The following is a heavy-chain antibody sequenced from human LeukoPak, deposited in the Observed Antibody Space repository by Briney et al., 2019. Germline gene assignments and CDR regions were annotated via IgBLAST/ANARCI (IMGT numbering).Heavy chain of an antibody. CDR3: AKIAAADVGDALDI. CDR2: ISYDGSNK. V-gene: IGHV3-30-3*02. D-gene: IGHD6-13*01. CDR1: GFTFSSYA. J-gene: IGHJ3*02. Sequence: GGSLRLSCAASGFTFSSYAMHWVRQAPGKGLEWVAVISYDGSNKYYADPVKGRFTISRDNSKNTLYLQMNSLRAEDTAVYYCAKIAAADVGDALDIWGQGTMVTVSS.